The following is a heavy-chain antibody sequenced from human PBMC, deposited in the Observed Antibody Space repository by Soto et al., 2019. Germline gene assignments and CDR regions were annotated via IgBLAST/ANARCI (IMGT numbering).Heavy chain of an antibody. CDR1: GGSFSGYY. J-gene: IGHJ4*02. CDR3: ARISGSSLYFDY. V-gene: IGHV4-34*01. D-gene: IGHD3-22*01. Sequence: PSETLSLTCAVYGGSFSGYYWSWVRQPPGKGLEWIGEINHSGSTNYNPSLKSRLTISVDTSKNQFSLKMSSVTAADTAVYYCARISGSSLYFDYWGLGTLVTAPQ. CDR2: INHSGST.